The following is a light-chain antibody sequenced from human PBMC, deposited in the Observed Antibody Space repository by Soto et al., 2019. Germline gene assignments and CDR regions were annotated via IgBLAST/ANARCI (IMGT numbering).Light chain of an antibody. CDR1: QSVSSNY. CDR2: GAS. J-gene: IGKJ5*01. CDR3: QQYGASPIT. V-gene: IGKV3-20*01. Sequence: EIVLTQSPGTLSLSPGERATLSCRASQSVSSNYLAWYQQKPGQAPSFLIYGASSRATGIPDRFSGSESGTDFTLTISRLEPEDFAVYYCQQYGASPITFGQGTRLEIK.